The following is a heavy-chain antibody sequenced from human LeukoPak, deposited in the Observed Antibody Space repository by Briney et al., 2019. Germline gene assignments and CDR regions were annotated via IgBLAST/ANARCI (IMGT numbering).Heavy chain of an antibody. CDR2: ISDDSKYI. CDR1: GFTFSSYS. CDR3: ARGLPYNDAFDI. V-gene: IGHV3-21*01. D-gene: IGHD4-11*01. J-gene: IGHJ3*02. Sequence: GGSLRLSCAASGFTFSSYSMNWVRQAPGKGLEWVSSISDDSKYIYYADSVKGRFSISRDNAKRSLYLQVNSLRAEDTAVYYCARGLPYNDAFDIWGQGTMVTVSS.